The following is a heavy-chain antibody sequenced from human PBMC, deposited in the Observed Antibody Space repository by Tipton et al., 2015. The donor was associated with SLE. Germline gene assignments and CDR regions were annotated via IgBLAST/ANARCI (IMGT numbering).Heavy chain of an antibody. CDR2: INHSGST. J-gene: IGHJ5*02. V-gene: IGHV4-34*01. CDR3: ARHLSVVNWFDP. CDR1: GGSFSGYY. Sequence: TLSLTCAVYGGSFSGYYWSWIRQPPGKGLEWIGEINHSGSTNYNPSLKSRVTISVDTSKNQFSLKLSSVTAADTAVYYCARHLSVVNWFDPWGQGTLVTVSS. D-gene: IGHD2-15*01.